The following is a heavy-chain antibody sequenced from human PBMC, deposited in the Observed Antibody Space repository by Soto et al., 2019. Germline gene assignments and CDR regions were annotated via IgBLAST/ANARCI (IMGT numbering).Heavy chain of an antibody. CDR3: ARITIFGVVAGYYYGMDV. CDR2: IIPIFGTA. CDR1: GGTFSSYA. J-gene: IGHJ6*02. V-gene: IGHV1-69*01. Sequence: QVQLVQSGAEVKKPGSSVKVSCKASGGTFSSYAISWVRQAPGQGLEWMGGIIPIFGTANYAQKFQARVTSTADESTSTAYMELSSLRSEDTAVYYCARITIFGVVAGYYYGMDVWGQGTTVTVSS. D-gene: IGHD3-3*01.